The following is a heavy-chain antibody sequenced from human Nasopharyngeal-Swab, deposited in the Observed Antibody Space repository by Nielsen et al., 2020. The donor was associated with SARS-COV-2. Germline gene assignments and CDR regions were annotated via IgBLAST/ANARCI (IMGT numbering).Heavy chain of an antibody. CDR1: GFTFSSYA. Sequence: GSLRLSCAASGFTFSSYAMHWVRQAPGKGLEWVAVISYDGSNKYYADSVKGRFTISRDNSKNTLYLQMNSLRAEDTAVYYCARDIPAAIEKGFPSFLYLSYGMDVWGQGTTVTVSS. D-gene: IGHD2-2*01. J-gene: IGHJ6*02. CDR2: ISYDGSNK. CDR3: ARDIPAAIEKGFPSFLYLSYGMDV. V-gene: IGHV3-30-3*01.